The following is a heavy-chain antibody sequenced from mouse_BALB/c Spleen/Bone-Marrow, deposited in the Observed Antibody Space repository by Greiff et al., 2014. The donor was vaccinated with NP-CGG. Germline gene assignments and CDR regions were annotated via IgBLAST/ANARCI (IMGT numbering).Heavy chain of an antibody. CDR1: GYSFTGYT. CDR3: ARGYGSSYGYAMVY. V-gene: IGHV1-18*01. J-gene: IGHJ4*01. Sequence: EVKLQESGPELVKPGASMKISCKASGYSFTGYTMNWVKQSHGKNLEWIGLINPYNGGTSYNQKFKGKATLTVDKSSSTAYMELLSLTSEDSAVYYCARGYGSSYGYAMVYWGQGTSVTVSS. D-gene: IGHD1-1*01. CDR2: INPYNGGT.